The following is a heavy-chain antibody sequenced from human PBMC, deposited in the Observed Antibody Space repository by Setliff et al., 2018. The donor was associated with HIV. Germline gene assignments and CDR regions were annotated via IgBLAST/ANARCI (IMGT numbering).Heavy chain of an antibody. J-gene: IGHJ3*02. CDR1: DGSFSGYY. V-gene: IGHV4-34*01. CDR3: ARALANWVGRRAFDI. D-gene: IGHD1-1*01. CDR2: IDHSVST. Sequence: PSETLSLTCAVYDGSFSGYYWSWIRQPPGKGLEWIGEIDHSVSTNYHPSLQSRVTISVDTSKKQFSLRLSTVTAADTAVYFCARALANWVGRRAFDIWGQGTMVTVSS.